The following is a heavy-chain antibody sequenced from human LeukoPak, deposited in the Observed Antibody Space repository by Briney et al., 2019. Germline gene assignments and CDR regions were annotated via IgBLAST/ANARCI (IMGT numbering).Heavy chain of an antibody. Sequence: PSETLSLTCTVSGGSISSYYWSWIRQPPGKGLEWIGYIYYSGSTNYNPSLKSRVTISVDTSKNQFSLKLSSVTAADTAVYYCASYYDSSGYLAYWGQGTLVTVSS. CDR2: IYYSGST. CDR1: GGSISSYY. J-gene: IGHJ4*02. D-gene: IGHD3-22*01. CDR3: ASYYDSSGYLAY. V-gene: IGHV4-59*01.